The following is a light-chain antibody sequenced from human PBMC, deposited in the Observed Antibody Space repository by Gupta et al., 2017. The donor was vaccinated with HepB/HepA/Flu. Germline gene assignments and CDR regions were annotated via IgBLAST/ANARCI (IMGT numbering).Light chain of an antibody. CDR2: DAT. CDR3: QQRSIWPLT. CDR1: QSVSSS. Sequence: EIVLTQSPATLSLSPGERATLSCRASQSVSSSLVWYQQKPGQAPRLLMYDATNRATGIPARFSGSGSGTDFTLTSSSLEPEDFTVYYCQQRSIWPLTFGGGTKVEIK. J-gene: IGKJ4*01. V-gene: IGKV3-11*01.